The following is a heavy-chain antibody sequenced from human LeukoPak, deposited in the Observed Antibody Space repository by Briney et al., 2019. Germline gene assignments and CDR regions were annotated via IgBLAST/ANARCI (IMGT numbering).Heavy chain of an antibody. J-gene: IGHJ3*02. Sequence: ASVKVSCKASGFTFSIYSFSWVRQAPGQGLEWMGWISAYNGHTNYAQKLQGRVTMTTDTSTSTAYMELRSLRSDDTAVYYCARGGRWELPRPYAFDIWGQGTMVTVSS. D-gene: IGHD1-26*01. CDR3: ARGGRWELPRPYAFDI. CDR2: ISAYNGHT. CDR1: GFTFSIYS. V-gene: IGHV1-18*04.